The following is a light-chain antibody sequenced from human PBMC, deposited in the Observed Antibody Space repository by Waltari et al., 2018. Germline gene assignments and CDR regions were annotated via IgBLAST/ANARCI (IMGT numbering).Light chain of an antibody. CDR2: TND. J-gene: IGLJ2*01. CDR3: STWDDGLAGGVV. Sequence: QAVLTQPPSASGTPGQTVTISCSGSRSNIGSNTVTWYQQLPGTTPNVLIYTNDQRSSGVPDRVTGSKSGTAVSLAISGLQADDEAYYYCSTWDDGLAGGVVFGGGTKLTVL. V-gene: IGLV1-44*01. CDR1: RSNIGSNT.